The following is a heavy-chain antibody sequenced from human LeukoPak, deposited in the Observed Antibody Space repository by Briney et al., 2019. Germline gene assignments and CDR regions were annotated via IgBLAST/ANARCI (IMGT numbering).Heavy chain of an antibody. CDR2: IYHTGSA. CDR1: GGSISSGGYS. Sequence: PSQTLSLTCAVSGGSISSGGYSWSWIRQPPGKGLEWIGYIYHTGSAYYNPSLKSRVTISVDRSKYQFPLKLSSVTAADTAVYYCARSLNYYGSGSNWFDPWGKGTLVTVSS. V-gene: IGHV4-30-2*01. D-gene: IGHD3-10*01. J-gene: IGHJ5*02. CDR3: ARSLNYYGSGSNWFDP.